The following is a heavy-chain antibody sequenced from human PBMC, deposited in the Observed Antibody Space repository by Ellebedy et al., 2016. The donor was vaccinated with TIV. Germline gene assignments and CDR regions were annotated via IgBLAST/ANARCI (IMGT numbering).Heavy chain of an antibody. D-gene: IGHD3-16*01. CDR1: GGTFSSYA. Sequence: AASVKVSCKASGGTFSSYAISWVRQAPGQGLEWMGRIIPILGIADYAQKFQGRVTITADKSTNTAYMELSSLRSEDTAVYYCVRDRLMISFGGVPDSWGQGTLVTVSS. CDR3: VRDRLMISFGGVPDS. J-gene: IGHJ5*01. CDR2: IIPILGIA. V-gene: IGHV1-69*04.